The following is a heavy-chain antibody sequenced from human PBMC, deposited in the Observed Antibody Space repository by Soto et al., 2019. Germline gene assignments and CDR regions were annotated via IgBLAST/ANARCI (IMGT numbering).Heavy chain of an antibody. V-gene: IGHV4-39*01. J-gene: IGHJ2*01. CDR3: ARPRSSGWYGPNWYFDL. Sequence: QLQLQESGPGLVKPSETLSLTCTVSGGSISSSSYYWGWIRQPPGKGLEWIGSIYYSGSTYYNPSLKSRVTISVDTSKNQFSLKLSSVTAADTAVYYCARPRSSGWYGPNWYFDLWGRGTLVTVSS. CDR1: GGSISSSSYY. CDR2: IYYSGST. D-gene: IGHD6-19*01.